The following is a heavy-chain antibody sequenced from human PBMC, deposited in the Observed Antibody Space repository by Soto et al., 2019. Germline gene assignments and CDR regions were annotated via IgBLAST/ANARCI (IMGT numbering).Heavy chain of an antibody. J-gene: IGHJ6*02. CDR2: ISGSGGST. CDR1: GFTFSSYA. V-gene: IGHV3-23*01. D-gene: IGHD4-4*01. CDR3: AKDGWPSNYANYYYYYGMDV. Sequence: GGSLRLSCAASGFTFSSYAMSWVRQAPGKGLEWVSAISGSGGSTYYADSVKGRFTISRDNSKNTLYLQMNSLRAEDTAVYYCAKDGWPSNYANYYYYYGMDVWGQGTTVTVSS.